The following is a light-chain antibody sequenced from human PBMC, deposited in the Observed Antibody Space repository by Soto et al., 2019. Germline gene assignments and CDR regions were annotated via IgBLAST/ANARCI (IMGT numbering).Light chain of an antibody. J-gene: IGKJ5*01. CDR2: GAS. V-gene: IGKV3-15*01. CDR3: QQLHGYPIT. Sequence: EIVLTQSPATLPVSPGERATVSCLASQSVSSNLAWYQQKPGQAPRLLIYGASTRATGTPARFSGSGSGTDFTLTISSLQPEDVATYYCQQLHGYPITFGQGTRLQIK. CDR1: QSVSSN.